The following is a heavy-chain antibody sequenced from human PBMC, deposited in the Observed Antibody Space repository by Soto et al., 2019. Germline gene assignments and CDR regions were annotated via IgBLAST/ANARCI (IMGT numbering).Heavy chain of an antibody. J-gene: IGHJ6*02. D-gene: IGHD4-17*01. CDR1: GYTFTSYY. CDR2: INPSGGST. V-gene: IGHV1-46*01. CDR3: ARDEGEYGAPFSMDV. Sequence: QVQLVQSGAEVKKPGASVKVSCKASGYTFTSYYMHWVRQAPGQGLEWMGIINPSGGSTSYAQKFQGRVTMTRDTSTSTVYMELSSLRSEDTAVYYCARDEGEYGAPFSMDVWGQGTTVTVSS.